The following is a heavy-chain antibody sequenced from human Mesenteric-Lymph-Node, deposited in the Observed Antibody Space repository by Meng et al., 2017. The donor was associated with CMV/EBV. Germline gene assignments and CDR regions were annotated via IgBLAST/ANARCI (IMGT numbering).Heavy chain of an antibody. CDR2: INTYNSNT. CDR3: ARIAVWGSEYFDS. Sequence: KASGYTFTSYSFSWVRQAPGQGLEWLGWINTYNSNTHYAQNLQGSFTMTTDTSTSTAYMELGSLRSDDTAVYYCARIAVWGSEYFDSWGQGTLVTVSS. V-gene: IGHV1-18*01. CDR1: GYTFTSYS. D-gene: IGHD7-27*01. J-gene: IGHJ4*02.